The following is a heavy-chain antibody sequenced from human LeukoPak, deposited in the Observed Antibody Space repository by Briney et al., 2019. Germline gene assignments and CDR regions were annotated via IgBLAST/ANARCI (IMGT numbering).Heavy chain of an antibody. D-gene: IGHD1-26*01. V-gene: IGHV4-59*01. J-gene: IGHJ5*02. CDR1: GGSISSYY. CDR2: IYYSGST. CDR3: ASLPSGSYNWFDP. Sequence: SETLSLTCTVSGGSISSYYWSWIRQPPGKGLEWIGYIYYSGSTNYNPSLKSRVTISVDTSKNQFSLKLSSVTAADTAVYYCASLPSGSYNWFDPWGQGTLVTVSS.